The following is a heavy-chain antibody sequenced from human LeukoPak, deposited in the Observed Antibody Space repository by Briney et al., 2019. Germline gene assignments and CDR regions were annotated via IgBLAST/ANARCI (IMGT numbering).Heavy chain of an antibody. D-gene: IGHD4-11*01. Sequence: SETLSLTCTVSGGSISSYYWSWIRQPAGKGLEWIGRIYTSGSTNYNPSLKSRVTMSVDTSKNQFSLKLSSVTAADTAVYFRARGRVSSSTWHSTYYYYFYMDVWGKGTTVTVSS. CDR2: IYTSGST. V-gene: IGHV4-4*07. CDR1: GGSISSYY. CDR3: ARGRVSSSTWHSTYYYYFYMDV. J-gene: IGHJ6*03.